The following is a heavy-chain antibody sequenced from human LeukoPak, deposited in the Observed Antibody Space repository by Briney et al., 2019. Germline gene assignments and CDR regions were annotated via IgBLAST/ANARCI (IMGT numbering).Heavy chain of an antibody. CDR2: IKSKTDGGTT. CDR1: GFTFSNAW. Sequence: GGSLRLSCAASGFTFSNAWMSWVRQAPGKGLEWVGRIKSKTDGGTTDYAAPVKGRFTIPRDDSKNTVYLQMNSLRAEDTAVYYCTTAAEYNYDSSAYYQYDYWGQGTLVTVSS. J-gene: IGHJ4*02. V-gene: IGHV3-15*01. D-gene: IGHD3-22*01. CDR3: TTAAEYNYDSSAYYQYDY.